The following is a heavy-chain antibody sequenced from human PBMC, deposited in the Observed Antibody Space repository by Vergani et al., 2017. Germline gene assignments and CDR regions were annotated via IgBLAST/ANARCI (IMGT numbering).Heavy chain of an antibody. CDR3: ARTDYGGNVLF. CDR2: IYYSGST. J-gene: IGHJ4*02. V-gene: IGHV4-59*01. CDR1: GGYISSYY. Sequence: HLHYSFPLLVKPSETLSLTCTVSGGYISSYYWSWIRQPTGKGLEWIGYIYYSGSTNYNPSLKSRVTISVDTSKNQFYMKLSSVTAADTAVYYCARTDYGGNVLFWGQGTLVTVSS. D-gene: IGHD4-23*01.